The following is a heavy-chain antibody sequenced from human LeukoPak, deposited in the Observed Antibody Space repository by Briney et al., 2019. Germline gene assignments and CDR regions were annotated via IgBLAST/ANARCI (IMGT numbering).Heavy chain of an antibody. CDR1: GGTFSSYA. Sequence: GASVKVSCKASGGTFSSYAISWVRQAPGQGLEWMGGIIPIFGTANYARKFQGRVTITTDESTSTAYMELSNLRSEDTAVYYCARGSSSSPLNLDYWGQGTLVTVSS. CDR2: IIPIFGTA. D-gene: IGHD6-6*01. CDR3: ARGSSSSPLNLDY. J-gene: IGHJ4*02. V-gene: IGHV1-69*05.